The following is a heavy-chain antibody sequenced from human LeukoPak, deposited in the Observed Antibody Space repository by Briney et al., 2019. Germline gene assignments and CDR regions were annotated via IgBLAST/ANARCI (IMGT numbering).Heavy chain of an antibody. J-gene: IGHJ1*01. Sequence: GSLRLSCAASGFTFSSYSMNWVRQAPGKGLEWVSSISSSSSYIYYADSVKGRFTISRDNAKNSLYLQMNSLRAEDTGVYYCAKDDAWGRFYHWGQGTLVTVSS. CDR2: ISSSSSYI. CDR3: AKDDAWGRFYH. D-gene: IGHD3-16*01. V-gene: IGHV3-21*04. CDR1: GFTFSSYS.